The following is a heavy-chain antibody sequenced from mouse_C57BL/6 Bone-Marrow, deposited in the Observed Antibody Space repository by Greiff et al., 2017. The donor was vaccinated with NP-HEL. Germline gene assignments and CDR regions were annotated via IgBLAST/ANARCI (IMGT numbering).Heavy chain of an antibody. CDR1: GYTFTSYW. V-gene: IGHV1-69*01. Sequence: QVQLKQPGAELVMPGASVKLSCKASGYTFTSYWMHWVKQRPGQGLEWIGEIDPSASYTNYNPKFTGKSTLTVDKSSSTAYMQLSSLTSEDAAVYYCAREDWEGAWFAYWGQGTLVTVSA. D-gene: IGHD4-1*01. J-gene: IGHJ3*01. CDR2: IDPSASYT. CDR3: AREDWEGAWFAY.